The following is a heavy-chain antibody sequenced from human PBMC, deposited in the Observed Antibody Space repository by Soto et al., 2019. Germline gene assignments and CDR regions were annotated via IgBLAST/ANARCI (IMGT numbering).Heavy chain of an antibody. CDR3: ARDGELHDSFDI. CDR1: GGSVSSCSYC. V-gene: IGHV4-61*01. J-gene: IGHJ3*02. Sequence: SETLSLTCTVSGGSVSSCSYCWSWLRQPPGKGLEGIGYIYYSGSTNYNPYLKSPVTISVDTTKNQLSLKLVSVTDAAAALYYCARDGELHDSFDIWGQGTMVTVSS. CDR2: IYYSGST. D-gene: IGHD1-26*01.